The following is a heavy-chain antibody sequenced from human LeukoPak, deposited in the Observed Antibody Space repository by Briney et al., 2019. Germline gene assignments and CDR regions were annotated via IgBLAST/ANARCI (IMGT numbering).Heavy chain of an antibody. CDR1: GFTFEDYG. CDR3: ARGFPLQYGMDV. V-gene: IGHV3-20*01. Sequence: GGSLRLSCAASGFTFEDYGMSWVRQAPGKGLEWVSGINWNGGSTGYADSVKGRFTISRDNAKNSLYLQMNSLRAEDTALHHCARGFPLQYGMDVWGQGTTVTVSS. CDR2: INWNGGST. D-gene: IGHD5-24*01. J-gene: IGHJ6*02.